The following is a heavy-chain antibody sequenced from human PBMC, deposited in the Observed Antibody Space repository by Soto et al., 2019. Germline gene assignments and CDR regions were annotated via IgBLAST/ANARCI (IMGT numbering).Heavy chain of an antibody. D-gene: IGHD2-8*02. CDR3: ARASTGGSFYYYHGMDV. J-gene: IGHJ6*02. Sequence: PSETLSLTXTVSGGSISSHYWSWIRQPPGKGLECIGSLTYSGSTNYNPSLKSRVTISSDTSKNQFSLKLSSVTAADTAVYYCARASTGGSFYYYHGMDVWGQGTTVTVSS. V-gene: IGHV4-59*11. CDR2: LTYSGST. CDR1: GGSISSHY.